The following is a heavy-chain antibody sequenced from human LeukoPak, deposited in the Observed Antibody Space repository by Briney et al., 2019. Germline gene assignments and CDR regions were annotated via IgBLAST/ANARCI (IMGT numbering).Heavy chain of an antibody. D-gene: IGHD3-10*01. CDR2: IYYSGST. CDR1: GGSISSGGYY. CDR3: AREEYYGSGSPSL. J-gene: IGHJ4*02. V-gene: IGHV4-31*03. Sequence: SQTLSLTCTVSGGSISSGGYYWSWIRQHPGKGLEWIGYIYYSGSTYYSPSLKSRVTISVDTSKNQFSLKLSSVTAADTAVYYCAREEYYGSGSPSLWGQGTLVTVSS.